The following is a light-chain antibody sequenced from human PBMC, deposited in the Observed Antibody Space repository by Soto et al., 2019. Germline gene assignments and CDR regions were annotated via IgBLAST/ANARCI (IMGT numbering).Light chain of an antibody. CDR1: QGVSRK. CDR3: QQYVSSPMYT. J-gene: IGKJ2*01. CDR2: GAF. Sequence: TQSPATLSAAPGEKVTFSCRASQGVSRKLAWFQQKPGQAPRLPIYGAFNRATGIPDRFTGSGSGTDFTLTISRLEPEDFAVYFCQQYVSSPMYTFGQGTKVDSK. V-gene: IGKV3-20*01.